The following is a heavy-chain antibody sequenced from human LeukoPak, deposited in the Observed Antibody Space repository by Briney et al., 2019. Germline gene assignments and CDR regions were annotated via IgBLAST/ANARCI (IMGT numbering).Heavy chain of an antibody. CDR2: ISSSSSYI. J-gene: IGHJ4*02. D-gene: IGHD5-12*01. V-gene: IGHV3-21*01. CDR1: GFTFSSYS. Sequence: GGSLRLSCAASGFTFSSYSVNWVRQAPGKGLEWVSSISSSSSYIYYADSVKGRFTISRDNAKNPLYLQMNSLRAEDTAVYYCAMRYIVATGDYWGQGTLVTVSS. CDR3: AMRYIVATGDY.